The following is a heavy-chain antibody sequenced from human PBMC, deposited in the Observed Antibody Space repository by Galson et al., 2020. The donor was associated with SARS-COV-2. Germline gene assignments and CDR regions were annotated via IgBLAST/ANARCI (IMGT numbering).Heavy chain of an antibody. D-gene: IGHD3-3*01. Sequence: GGSLRLSCAASGFTFSSYGMHWVRQAPGKGLEWVAVIWFDGSNKFYADSVKGRVTISRDNYKNTLYLQMNSLRAEDTAVYYCARKGSDFWSGYYSGIGIDAFDSWGQGTMVTVSS. V-gene: IGHV3-33*01. CDR2: IWFDGSNK. CDR1: GFTFSSYG. CDR3: ARKGSDFWSGYYSGIGIDAFDS. J-gene: IGHJ3*02.